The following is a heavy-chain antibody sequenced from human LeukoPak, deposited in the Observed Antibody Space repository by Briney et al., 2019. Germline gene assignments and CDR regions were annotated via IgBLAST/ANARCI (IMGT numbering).Heavy chain of an antibody. CDR3: ARYGSGSNYRDPFDS. CDR1: GFTFSSYS. CDR2: IYRDSSMI. Sequence: PGGSLRLSCAASGFTFSSYSMNWVRQAPGKGLEWISCIYRDSSMIHYADSVRGRFTVSRDNAKNSVYLQMNSLRAEDTAVYFCARYGSGSNYRDPFDSWGQGTLVTVSS. D-gene: IGHD3-10*01. V-gene: IGHV3-48*01. J-gene: IGHJ4*02.